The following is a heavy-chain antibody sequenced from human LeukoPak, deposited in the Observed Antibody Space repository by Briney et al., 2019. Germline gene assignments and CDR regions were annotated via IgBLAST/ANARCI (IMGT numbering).Heavy chain of an antibody. Sequence: GSLRLSCAASGFTFSDYGMHWVRQAPGKGLEWVALISYDGSNKDYTDSVKGRFTISRDNSKNTLYLQMNSLRAEDTAVYYCAKDPSSYYYDSSGYYPGYWGQGTLVTASS. CDR1: GFTFSDYG. CDR2: ISYDGSNK. CDR3: AKDPSSYYYDSSGYYPGY. V-gene: IGHV3-30*18. D-gene: IGHD3-22*01. J-gene: IGHJ4*02.